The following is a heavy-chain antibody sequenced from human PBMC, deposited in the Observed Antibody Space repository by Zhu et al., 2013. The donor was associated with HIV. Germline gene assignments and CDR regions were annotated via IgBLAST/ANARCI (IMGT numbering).Heavy chain of an antibody. V-gene: IGHV4-39*07. CDR1: GGSISSSSYY. J-gene: IGHJ5*02. CDR2: IYYSGST. Sequence: QVQLQESGPGLVKPSETLSLTCTVSGGSISSSSYYWGWIRQPPGKGLEWIGSIYYSGSTYYNPSLKSRVTISVDTSKNQFSLKLSSVTAADTAVYYCARENDANWFDPWGQGTPGHRLL. CDR3: ARENDANWFDP. D-gene: IGHD3-16*01.